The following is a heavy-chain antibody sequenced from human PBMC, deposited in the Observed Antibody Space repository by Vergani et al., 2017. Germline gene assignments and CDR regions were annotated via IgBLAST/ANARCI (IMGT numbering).Heavy chain of an antibody. Sequence: QVQLVQSGAEVKKPGASVKVSCKASGYTFTSYGISWVRQAPGQGLEWMGWISAYNGNTNYAQKLQGRVTMTTDTSTSTAYMELRSLRSDDTSVYYCAKTDYDSSGSHPNDDAFDIWGQGTMVTVSS. V-gene: IGHV1-18*01. CDR3: AKTDYDSSGSHPNDDAFDI. CDR1: GYTFTSYG. D-gene: IGHD3-22*01. CDR2: ISAYNGNT. J-gene: IGHJ3*02.